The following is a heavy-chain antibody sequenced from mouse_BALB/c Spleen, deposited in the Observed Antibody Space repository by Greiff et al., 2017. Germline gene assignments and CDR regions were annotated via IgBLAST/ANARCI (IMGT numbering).Heavy chain of an antibody. D-gene: IGHD1-1*01. CDR2: IDPANGNT. V-gene: IGHV14-3*02. CDR3: ASGYYGSRDYAMDY. J-gene: IGHJ4*01. Sequence: EVKLQESGAELVKPGASVKLSCTASGFNIKDTYMHWVKQRPEQGLEWIGRIDPANGNTKYDTKFQGKATITADTSSNTAYLQLSSLTSEDTAVYYCASGYYGSRDYAMDYWGQGTSVTVSS. CDR1: GFNIKDTY.